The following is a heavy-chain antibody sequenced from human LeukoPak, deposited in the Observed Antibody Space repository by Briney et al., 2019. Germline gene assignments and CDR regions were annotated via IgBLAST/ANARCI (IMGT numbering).Heavy chain of an antibody. V-gene: IGHV3-30*18. CDR2: ISYDGSNK. D-gene: IGHD1-26*01. J-gene: IGHJ3*01. Sequence: PGRSLRLSCAASGFTFSSYGMHWVRQAPGKGLEWVAVISYDGSNKYYAGSVKGRFTISRDNSKNTLYLQMNSLRAEDTAVYYCAKDLVWRGSPVWGQGTMVTVSS. CDR1: GFTFSSYG. CDR3: AKDLVWRGSPV.